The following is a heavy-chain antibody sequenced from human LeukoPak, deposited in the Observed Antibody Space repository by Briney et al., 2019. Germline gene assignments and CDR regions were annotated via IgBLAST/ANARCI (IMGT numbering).Heavy chain of an antibody. CDR1: GYTFTGYY. CDR3: ARDGGKYCSGDGCLDAFYI. D-gene: IGHD2-15*01. J-gene: IGHJ3*02. Sequence: ASVKVSCKASGYTFTGYYMHWVRQAPGQGLEWIGWITPNSDATNYAQKFQGRVTMSRGTSISTAYMERSGLNSDDTAVYYCARDGGKYCSGDGCLDAFYIWGQGTMVTVSS. V-gene: IGHV1-2*02. CDR2: ITPNSDAT.